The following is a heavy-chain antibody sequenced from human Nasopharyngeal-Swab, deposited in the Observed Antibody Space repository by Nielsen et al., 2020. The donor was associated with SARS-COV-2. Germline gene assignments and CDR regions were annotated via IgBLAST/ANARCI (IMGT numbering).Heavy chain of an antibody. J-gene: IGHJ5*02. Sequence: GESLKISCAASGFTFSSYSMNWVRQAPGKGLEWVSSISSSSSYIYYANSVKGRFTISRDNAKNSLSLQMNSLRAEDTAVYYCARAWELLGWFDPWGQGTLVTVSS. V-gene: IGHV3-21*01. CDR1: GFTFSSYS. CDR2: ISSSSSYI. D-gene: IGHD1-26*01. CDR3: ARAWELLGWFDP.